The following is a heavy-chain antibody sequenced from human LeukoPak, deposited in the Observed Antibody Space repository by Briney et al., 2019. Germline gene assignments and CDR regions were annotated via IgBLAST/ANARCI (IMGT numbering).Heavy chain of an antibody. D-gene: IGHD1-26*01. CDR3: ATSGGSYYDYFDY. J-gene: IGHJ4*02. Sequence: SETLSLTCTVSGGSISSSSYYWGWIRQPPGKGLEWIGSIYYSGSTYYNPSLKSRVTISVDTSKNQFSLKLSSVTAADTAVYYCATSGGSYYDYFDYWGQGTLVTVSS. CDR1: GGSISSSSYY. CDR2: IYYSGST. V-gene: IGHV4-39*01.